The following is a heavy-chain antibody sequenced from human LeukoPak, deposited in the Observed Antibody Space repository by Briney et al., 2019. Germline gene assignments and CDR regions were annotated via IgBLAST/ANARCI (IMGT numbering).Heavy chain of an antibody. J-gene: IGHJ4*02. CDR1: GFTFSGSA. CDR2: IRSEANSYAT. V-gene: IGHV3-73*01. CDR3: ARFRYSYGLYFDY. Sequence: PGGSLKLSCAASGFTFSGSAIHWVRQAPGKGLEWVGRIRSEANSYATAYAASVRGRFTISRDDSKYTAYLHMNSLRAEDTAVYYCARFRYSYGLYFDYWGQGTLVTVSS. D-gene: IGHD5-18*01.